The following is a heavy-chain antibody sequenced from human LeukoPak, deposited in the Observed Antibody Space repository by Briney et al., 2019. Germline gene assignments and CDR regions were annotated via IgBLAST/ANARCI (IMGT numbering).Heavy chain of an antibody. V-gene: IGHV3-48*03. D-gene: IGHD4-23*01. CDR2: ISASGTLT. CDR3: AKGDDYGGNGAFDI. J-gene: IGHJ3*02. CDR1: GFSFSSYE. Sequence: GGSLRLSCAASGFSFSSYEMNWVRQAPGKGLEWISYISASGTLTHYADSVEGRFTISRDNAKNSLYLQMNSLRAEDMTLYYCAKGDDYGGNGAFDIWGQGTMVTVSS.